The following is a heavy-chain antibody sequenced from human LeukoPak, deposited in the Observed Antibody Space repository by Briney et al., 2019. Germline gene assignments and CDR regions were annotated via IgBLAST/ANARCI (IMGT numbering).Heavy chain of an antibody. CDR3: ARANDSSGYPSGY. J-gene: IGHJ4*02. D-gene: IGHD3-22*01. Sequence: GASVKVSCKASGYTFASYDINWVRQAPGQGLEWMGIINPSGGSTSYAQKFQGRVTMTRDMSTSTVYMELSSLRSEDTAVYYCARANDSSGYPSGYWGQGTLVTVSS. CDR2: INPSGGST. V-gene: IGHV1-46*01. CDR1: GYTFASYD.